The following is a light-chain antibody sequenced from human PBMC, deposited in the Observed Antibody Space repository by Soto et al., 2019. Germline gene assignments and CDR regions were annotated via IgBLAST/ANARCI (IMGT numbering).Light chain of an antibody. J-gene: IGKJ3*01. CDR2: GAS. CDR1: QSVSSN. Sequence: EIVMTQSPATLSVSPGERATLSCRASQSVSSNLAWYQQKPGQAPRLLIYGASTRAAGIPARFSGSGSGTEFTLTISSLQSEDFAVYYCQQYNNWPPVTFGPGTKVDIK. V-gene: IGKV3-15*01. CDR3: QQYNNWPPVT.